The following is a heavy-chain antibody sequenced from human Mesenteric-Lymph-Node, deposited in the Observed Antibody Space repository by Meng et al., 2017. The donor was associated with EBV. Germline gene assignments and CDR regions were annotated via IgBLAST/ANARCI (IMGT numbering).Heavy chain of an antibody. CDR3: ARGEKGPIDY. J-gene: IGHJ4*02. Sequence: QVQHQQGGAGLLKPSWTLSLTCAVYGGSFSGYYWSWIRQPPGKGLEWIGEINHSGSTNYNPSLKSRVTISVDTSKNQFSLKLSSVTAADTAVYYCARGEKGPIDYWGQGTLVTVSS. CDR1: GGSFSGYY. V-gene: IGHV4-34*01. CDR2: INHSGST.